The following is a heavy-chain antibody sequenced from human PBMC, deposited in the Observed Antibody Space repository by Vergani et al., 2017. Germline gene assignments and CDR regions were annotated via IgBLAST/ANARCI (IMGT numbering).Heavy chain of an antibody. CDR3: AKDGDSGYYFDY. CDR2: IKSKTDGGTT. D-gene: IGHD5-12*01. J-gene: IGHJ4*02. V-gene: IGHV3-15*01. Sequence: EVQLVESGGGLVKPGGSLRLSCAASGFTFSNAWMSWVRQAPGKGLEWVGRIKSKTDGGTTDYAAPVKGRFTISRDNSKNTLYLQMNSLRAEDTAVYYCAKDGDSGYYFDYWGQGTLVTVSS. CDR1: GFTFSNAW.